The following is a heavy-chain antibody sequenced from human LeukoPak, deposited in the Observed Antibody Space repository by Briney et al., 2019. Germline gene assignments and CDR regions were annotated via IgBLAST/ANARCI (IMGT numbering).Heavy chain of an antibody. J-gene: IGHJ6*03. V-gene: IGHV1-69*05. CDR3: ARVRPYYYYMDV. CDR1: GCTFSSYA. CDR2: IIPNFGTA. Sequence: SSVTVSFKSSGCTFSSYAISWVRQAPGQGLEWMGGIIPNFGTANYAQKFQGRVTITTDESTSTAYMELSSLRSEDTAVYYCARVRPYYYYMDVWGKGTTVTVSS.